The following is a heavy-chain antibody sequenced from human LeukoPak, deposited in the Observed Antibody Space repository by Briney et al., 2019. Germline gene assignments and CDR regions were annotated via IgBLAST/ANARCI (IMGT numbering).Heavy chain of an antibody. CDR3: ARGGIPEAFDI. Sequence: GASVKVSCTASGYTFTSYAMHWVRQAPGQRLEWMGWINAGNGNTKYSQKFQGRVTITRDTSASTAYMELSSLRSEDTAVYYCARGGIPEAFDIWGQGTMVTVSS. J-gene: IGHJ3*02. V-gene: IGHV1-3*01. CDR1: GYTFTSYA. D-gene: IGHD2-21*01. CDR2: INAGNGNT.